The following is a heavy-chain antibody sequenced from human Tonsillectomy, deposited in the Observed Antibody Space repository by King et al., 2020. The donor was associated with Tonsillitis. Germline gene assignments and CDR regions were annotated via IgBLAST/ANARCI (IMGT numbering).Heavy chain of an antibody. J-gene: IGHJ5*02. CDR2: ISYDGSNK. CDR3: ARDSVVVVPAAIIGWWFDP. Sequence: VQLVESGGGVVQPGRSLRLSCAGSGFTFSSYAMHWVRQAPGKGLEWVAVISYDGSNKYYADSVKGRFTISRDNSKNTLYLQMNSLRAEDTAVYYCARDSVVVVPAAIIGWWFDPWGQGTLVTVSS. D-gene: IGHD2-2*02. V-gene: IGHV3-30*04. CDR1: GFTFSSYA.